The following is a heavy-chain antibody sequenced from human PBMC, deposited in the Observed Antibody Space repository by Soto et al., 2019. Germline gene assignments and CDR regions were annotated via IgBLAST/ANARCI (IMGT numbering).Heavy chain of an antibody. V-gene: IGHV3-20*04. CDR1: GFNVDDYG. Sequence: PGGSLRLSCTMSGFNVDDYGMSWVRHVPGKGLEWVSGIYWKGGNRHYADSVKGRFTITRDNAKNSLFLQLDSLRAEDTALYYCANSNYDFWSGYYTAKVDYWGQGTLVTVSS. J-gene: IGHJ4*02. D-gene: IGHD3-3*01. CDR3: ANSNYDFWSGYYTAKVDY. CDR2: IYWKGGNR.